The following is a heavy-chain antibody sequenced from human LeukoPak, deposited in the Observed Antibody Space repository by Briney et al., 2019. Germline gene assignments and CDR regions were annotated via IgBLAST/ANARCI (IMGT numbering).Heavy chain of an antibody. CDR1: GYTFTDYF. Sequence: ASVTVSCPASGYTFTDYFIHWVRQAPGQGLEWMGWININIGDASYAQKFQDRVTMTRDRSINTAYMELSRLTSDDTAVYYCARMALDGGDSIGFDSWGQGTLVTVSS. V-gene: IGHV1-2*02. J-gene: IGHJ5*01. CDR3: ARMALDGGDSIGFDS. D-gene: IGHD2-21*02. CDR2: ININIGDA.